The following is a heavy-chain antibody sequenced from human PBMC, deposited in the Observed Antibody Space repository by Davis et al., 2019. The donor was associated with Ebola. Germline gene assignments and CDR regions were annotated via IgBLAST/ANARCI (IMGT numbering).Heavy chain of an antibody. CDR2: INPSGGST. CDR3: ARLRTNSPGYWYFDL. J-gene: IGHJ2*01. CDR1: GYTFTSYY. V-gene: IGHV1-46*01. D-gene: IGHD1-1*01. Sequence: ASVKVSCKASGYTFTSYYMHWVRQAPGQGLEWMGIINPSGGSTSYAQKFQGRVTMTRDTSTSTVYMELSSLRSEDTAVYYCARLRTNSPGYWYFDLWGRGTLVTVSS.